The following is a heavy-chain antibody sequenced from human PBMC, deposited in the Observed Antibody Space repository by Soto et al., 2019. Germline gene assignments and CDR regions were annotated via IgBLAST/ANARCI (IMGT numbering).Heavy chain of an antibody. CDR2: INAGNGNT. CDR3: AREGSWSYYPFDY. V-gene: IGHV1-3*01. Sequence: QVQLVQSGAEVRKPGAAVKVSCQASGYTFTTYPIHWVRQAPGQRLEWMGWINAGNGNTESSQRFQGRVTISSDTSASTAYMELRSLTSEDTAVYYCAREGSWSYYPFDYWGQGTQVTVSS. J-gene: IGHJ4*02. D-gene: IGHD3-10*01. CDR1: GYTFTTYP.